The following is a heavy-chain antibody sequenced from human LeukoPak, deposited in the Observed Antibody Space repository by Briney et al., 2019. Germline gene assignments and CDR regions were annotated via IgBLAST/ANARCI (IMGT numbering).Heavy chain of an antibody. CDR3: ARSPITMDRGDPNYYFDY. CDR1: GGTFSSYA. J-gene: IGHJ4*02. CDR2: IIPIFGTA. V-gene: IGHV1-69*13. D-gene: IGHD3-10*01. Sequence: SVKVSCKASGGTFSSYAISWVRQAPGQGLEWMGGIIPIFGTANYAQKFQGRVTITADESTSTAYMELSSLRSEDTAVYYCARSPITMDRGDPNYYFDYWGQGTLVTVSS.